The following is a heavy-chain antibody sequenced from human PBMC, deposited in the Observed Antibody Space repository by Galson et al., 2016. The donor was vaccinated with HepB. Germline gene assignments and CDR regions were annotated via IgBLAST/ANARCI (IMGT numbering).Heavy chain of an antibody. J-gene: IGHJ3*02. CDR3: ARPSGKYSGGFDI. CDR1: GFRFSEHY. V-gene: IGHV3-72*01. CDR2: TRNKVNSYTT. D-gene: IGHD2/OR15-2a*01. Sequence: SLRLSCAASGFRFSEHYMDWVRQAPGKGLEWVGRTRNKVNSYTTEYAASVKGRFTISRDDSKNSLYLQMNSLKTEDTALYYCARPSGKYSGGFDIWGQVTMVTVSS.